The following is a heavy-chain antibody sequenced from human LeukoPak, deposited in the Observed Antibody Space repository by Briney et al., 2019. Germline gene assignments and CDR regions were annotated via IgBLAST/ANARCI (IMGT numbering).Heavy chain of an antibody. Sequence: GGSLRLSCAASGFTFSSYWMSWVRQAPGKGLGWVANIKQDGSEKYYVDSVKGRFTISRDNAKTSLYLQMNSLRAEDTALYYCAKDLGPGSMATSPGFDYWGQGTLVTVSS. D-gene: IGHD5-24*01. CDR3: AKDLGPGSMATSPGFDY. V-gene: IGHV3-7*03. CDR2: IKQDGSEK. CDR1: GFTFSSYW. J-gene: IGHJ4*02.